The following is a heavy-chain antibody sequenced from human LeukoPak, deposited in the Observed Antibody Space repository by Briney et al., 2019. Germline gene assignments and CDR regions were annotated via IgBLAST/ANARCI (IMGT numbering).Heavy chain of an antibody. CDR2: IYHSGST. Sequence: NPSETLSLTCTVSGYSISSGYYWGWIRPPPGKGLEWIGSIYHSGSTYYNPSLKSRVTIPVDTSKNQFSLKLSSVTAADTAVYYCARAEMATIRAFDYWGQGTLVTVSS. CDR1: GYSISSGYY. J-gene: IGHJ4*02. V-gene: IGHV4-38-2*02. CDR3: ARAEMATIRAFDY. D-gene: IGHD5-24*01.